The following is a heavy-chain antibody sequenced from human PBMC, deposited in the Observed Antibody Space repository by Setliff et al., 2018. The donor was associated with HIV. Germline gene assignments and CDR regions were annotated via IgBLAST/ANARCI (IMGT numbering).Heavy chain of an antibody. CDR3: ARQTYYYDNSGHNWFDP. J-gene: IGHJ5*02. V-gene: IGHV4-61*02. CDR2: FDSTGGT. Sequence: LSLTCTVSGDSVRSRPYYWNWIRQPAGKGLEWIGRFDSTGGTDYNPSLKSRLTISLDTSRNQFSLKLASVTAADTAVYFCARQTYYYDNSGHNWFDPWGQGTLVTVS. CDR1: GDSVRSRPYY. D-gene: IGHD3-22*01.